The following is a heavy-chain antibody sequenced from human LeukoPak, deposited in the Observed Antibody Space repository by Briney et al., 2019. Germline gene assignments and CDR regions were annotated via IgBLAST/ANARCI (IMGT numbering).Heavy chain of an antibody. CDR3: AHTLLWFGESSYFDY. CDR1: GFSLNTSGVG. D-gene: IGHD3-10*01. J-gene: IGHJ4*02. V-gene: IGHV2-5*01. Sequence: SGPTLVNPTQTLTLTCTFSGFSLNTSGVGVGWIRQPPGKALEWLALIYWNDDKRYSPSLKSRLTITKDTSKNQVVLTMTNMDPVDTATYYCAHTLLWFGESSYFDYWGQGTLVTVSS. CDR2: IYWNDDK.